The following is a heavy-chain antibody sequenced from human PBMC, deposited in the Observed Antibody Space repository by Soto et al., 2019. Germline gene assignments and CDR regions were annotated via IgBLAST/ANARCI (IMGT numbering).Heavy chain of an antibody. V-gene: IGHV1-69*01. CDR1: GGTFSSYA. J-gene: IGHJ5*02. CDR3: ARVPCWRTSCYHNWFEP. CDR2: IIPIFGTA. Sequence: QVQLVQSGAEVKKPGSSVKVSRKASGGTFSSYAISWVRQAPGQGLEWMGGIIPIFGTANYAPKFQGRITITADECTSSADMELSSLRSEDTSVYYCARVPCWRTSCYHNWFEPWGRGTLVAVSS. D-gene: IGHD2-2*01.